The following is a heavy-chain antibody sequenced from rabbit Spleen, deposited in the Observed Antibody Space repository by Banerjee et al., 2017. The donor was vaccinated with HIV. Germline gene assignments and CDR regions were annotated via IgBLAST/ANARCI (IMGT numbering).Heavy chain of an antibody. Sequence: QEQLVESGGGLVQPEGSLTLTCTASGFSFSFVNYMCWVRQAPGKGLEWIACIYTGSRGNTAYAIWAKGRFTISKTSSTTVTLQMTSLTAADTATYFCARDDFDDHNPDFTLWGQGTLVTVS. J-gene: IGHJ4*01. CDR3: ARDDFDDHNPDFTL. CDR2: IYTGSRGNT. V-gene: IGHV1S45*01. CDR1: GFSFSFVNY. D-gene: IGHD2-1*01.